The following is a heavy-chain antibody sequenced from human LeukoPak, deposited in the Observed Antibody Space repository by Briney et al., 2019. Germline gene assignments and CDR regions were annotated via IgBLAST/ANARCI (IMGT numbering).Heavy chain of an antibody. J-gene: IGHJ3*02. CDR3: ASGPWGLGAFDI. V-gene: IGHV4-59*01. CDR2: IYYSGST. D-gene: IGHD7-27*01. CDR1: GGSISSYY. Sequence: SETLSLTCTVSGGSISSYYWSWIRQPPGKGLEWIGYIYYSGSTNYNPSLKSRVTISVDTSKNQFSLKLSSVTAADTAVYYCASGPWGLGAFDIWGQGTMVTVSS.